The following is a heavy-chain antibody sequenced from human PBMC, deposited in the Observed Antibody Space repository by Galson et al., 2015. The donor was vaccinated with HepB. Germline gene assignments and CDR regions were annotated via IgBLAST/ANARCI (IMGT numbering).Heavy chain of an antibody. J-gene: IGHJ4*02. CDR1: GYTFTTYA. CDR2: ITPYNGNT. CDR3: ARDALYYYDRSGYYY. D-gene: IGHD3-22*01. V-gene: IGHV1-18*01. Sequence: SVKVSCKASGYTFTTYANRWVRQAPGQGLEWMGWITPYNGNTNYAQKLQGRVTMTTNTSRSTAYMELRSLRSDETAVYYCARDALYYYDRSGYYYWGQGTPVTVSS.